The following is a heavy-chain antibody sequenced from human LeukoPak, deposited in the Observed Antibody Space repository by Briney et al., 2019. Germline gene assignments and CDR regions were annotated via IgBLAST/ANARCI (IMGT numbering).Heavy chain of an antibody. D-gene: IGHD6-6*01. J-gene: IGHJ6*03. CDR2: INGSGGST. CDR3: AKDTSSSLYYYYYMDV. Sequence: GGSLRFSGAASGFTFSSYAMSWVRQAPGKRLEWVSAINGSGGSTYYADSVKGRFTISRDNSKNTLYLQTNSLRAEDTAVYYCAKDTSSSLYYYYYMDVWGKGTTVTVSS. CDR1: GFTFSSYA. V-gene: IGHV3-23*01.